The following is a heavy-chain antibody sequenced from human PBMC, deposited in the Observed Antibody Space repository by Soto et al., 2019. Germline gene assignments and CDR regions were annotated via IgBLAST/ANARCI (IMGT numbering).Heavy chain of an antibody. CDR3: ARERRYGGNLRYFYYGMDV. CDR2: INHSGST. CDR1: GGSFSSYY. Sequence: SETLSLTCAVYGGSFSSYYWSWIRQPPGKGLEWIGEINHSGSTNYNPSLKSRVTISVDTSKNQFSLRLSSVTAADTAVYYCARERRYGGNLRYFYYGMDVWGQGTTVTVSS. V-gene: IGHV4-34*01. J-gene: IGHJ6*02. D-gene: IGHD2-21*02.